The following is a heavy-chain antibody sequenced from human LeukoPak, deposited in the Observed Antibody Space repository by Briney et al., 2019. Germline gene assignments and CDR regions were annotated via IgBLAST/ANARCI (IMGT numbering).Heavy chain of an antibody. V-gene: IGHV4-34*01. Sequence: SETLSLTCAVYGGSFSGYYWSWIRQPPGKGLEWIGEINHSGSTNYNPSLKSRVTISVDTSKNQFSLKLSSVTAADTAVYYCVRLMPPIAAAGWGQGTLVTVSS. J-gene: IGHJ4*02. CDR1: GGSFSGYY. D-gene: IGHD6-13*01. CDR2: INHSGST. CDR3: VRLMPPIAAAG.